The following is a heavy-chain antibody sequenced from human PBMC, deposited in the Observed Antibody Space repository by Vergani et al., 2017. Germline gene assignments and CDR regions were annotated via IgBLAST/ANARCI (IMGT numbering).Heavy chain of an antibody. D-gene: IGHD3-3*01. Sequence: QVQLQESGPGLVKPSQTLSLPCTVSGGSISSGGYYWSWIRQHPGKGLEWIGYIYYSGSTYYNPSLKSRVTISIDTSKNQFSLKLSPVTAADTAVYYCARAPYDVWSGYSFYFDYWGQGTLVTVSS. CDR3: ARAPYDVWSGYSFYFDY. CDR2: IYYSGST. J-gene: IGHJ4*02. V-gene: IGHV4-31*03. CDR1: GGSISSGGYY.